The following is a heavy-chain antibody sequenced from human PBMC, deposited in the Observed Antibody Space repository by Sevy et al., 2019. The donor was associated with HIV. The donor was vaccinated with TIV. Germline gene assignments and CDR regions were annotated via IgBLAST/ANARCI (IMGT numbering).Heavy chain of an antibody. CDR1: GFTFSKYS. Sequence: GGSLRLSCAASGFTFSKYSMSWVRQPPGKGLEWVSTLSFGCGEINYADSVKGQFTICRDNSKSSVYLQMNKLRPEDTAVYYCAREGCTKPHDYWGQGTLVTVSS. CDR3: AREGCTKPHDY. CDR2: LSFGCGEI. J-gene: IGHJ4*02. V-gene: IGHV3-23*01. D-gene: IGHD2-8*01.